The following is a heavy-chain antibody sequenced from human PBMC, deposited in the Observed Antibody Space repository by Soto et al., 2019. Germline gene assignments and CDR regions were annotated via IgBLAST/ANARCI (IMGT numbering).Heavy chain of an antibody. CDR2: ISGSGGST. J-gene: IGHJ4*02. CDR1: GFTFSSYA. V-gene: IGHV3-23*01. CDR3: AKDLGVGAYYYDSSGYYYY. D-gene: IGHD3-22*01. Sequence: GGSLRLSCAASGFTFSSYAMSWVRQAPGKGLEWVSAISGSGGSTYYADSVKGRFTISRDNSKNTLYLQMNSLRAEDTAVYYCAKDLGVGAYYYDSSGYYYYWGQGTLVTVSS.